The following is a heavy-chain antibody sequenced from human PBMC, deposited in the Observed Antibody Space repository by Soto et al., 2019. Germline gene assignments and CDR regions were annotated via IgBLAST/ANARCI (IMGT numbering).Heavy chain of an antibody. Sequence: EVHLVESGGGLVKPGGSLRLSCAVSGFTFSSCTMNWVRQAPGKGLEWVSSISPSTSHIYYTDSVKGRFTISRDNAKNSLFLQMNSLRAEDTAVYYCSGCIGGACHRNYGMDVWGQGTTVTVSS. J-gene: IGHJ6*02. CDR3: SGCIGGACHRNYGMDV. CDR1: GFTFSSCT. V-gene: IGHV3-21*01. D-gene: IGHD2-8*02. CDR2: ISPSTSHI.